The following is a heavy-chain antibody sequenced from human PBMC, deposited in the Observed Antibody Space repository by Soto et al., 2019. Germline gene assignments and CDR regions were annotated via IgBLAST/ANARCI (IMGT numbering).Heavy chain of an antibody. CDR1: GFTFSGYA. V-gene: IGHV3-30-3*01. D-gene: IGHD1-26*01. J-gene: IGHJ4*02. Sequence: GGSLRLSCAASGFTFSGYAMHWVRQAPGKGLEWVAVVSYDGGNTYHADSVKGRFTISRDNSKNTLYLQMNSLRAADTAVYFCATSPVGATLPDYWGQGTLVTVSS. CDR2: VSYDGGNT. CDR3: ATSPVGATLPDY.